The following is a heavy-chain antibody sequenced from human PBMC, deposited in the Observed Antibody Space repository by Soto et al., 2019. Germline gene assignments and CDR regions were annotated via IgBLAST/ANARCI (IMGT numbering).Heavy chain of an antibody. CDR2: INHSGST. CDR1: GGSFSGYY. Sequence: PSETLSLTCAVYGGSFSGYYWSWIRQPPGKGLEWIGEINHSGSTNYNPSLKSRVTISVDTSKNQFSLKLSSVTAADTAVYYCARGPPPGVTRKGFDYWGQGTLVTVSS. J-gene: IGHJ4*02. D-gene: IGHD2-21*02. CDR3: ARGPPPGVTRKGFDY. V-gene: IGHV4-34*01.